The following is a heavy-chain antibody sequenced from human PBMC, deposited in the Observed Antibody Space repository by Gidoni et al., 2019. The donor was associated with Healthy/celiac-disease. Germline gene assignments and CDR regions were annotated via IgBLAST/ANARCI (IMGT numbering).Heavy chain of an antibody. CDR3: AKKIGPTSGWYGVRYFDY. CDR1: GFTFSSYA. D-gene: IGHD6-19*01. CDR2: ISGSGGST. J-gene: IGHJ4*02. Sequence: EVQLLESGGGLVQPGGSLRLSCAASGFTFSSYAMSWVRQAPWKGLEWVSAISGSGGSTYYADSVKGRFTISRDNSKNTLYLQMNSLRAEDTAVYYCAKKIGPTSGWYGVRYFDYWGQGTLVTVSS. V-gene: IGHV3-23*01.